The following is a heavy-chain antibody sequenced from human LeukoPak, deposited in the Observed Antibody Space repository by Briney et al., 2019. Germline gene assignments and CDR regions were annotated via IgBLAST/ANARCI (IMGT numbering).Heavy chain of an antibody. Sequence: PGGSLRLSCAASGFTFSSYDIHWVRQASGKGLEWDSGIGTVGDTYYPGSVKGRFTISREDAKNSLYLQMNSVRAGDTAVYYCARDGGVYSGSYYYDYWGQGMLVTVSS. D-gene: IGHD1-26*01. CDR2: IGTVGDT. CDR3: ARDGGVYSGSYYYDY. V-gene: IGHV3-13*04. J-gene: IGHJ4*02. CDR1: GFTFSSYD.